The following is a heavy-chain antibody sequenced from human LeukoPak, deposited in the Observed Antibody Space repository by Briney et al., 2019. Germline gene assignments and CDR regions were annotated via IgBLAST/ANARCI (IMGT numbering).Heavy chain of an antibody. Sequence: SETLSLTCTVSGGSISSYYWSWIRQPAGKGLEWIGRIYTSGSTNYNTSLKSRVTMSVDTSKNQFSLKLSSVTAADTAVYYCARDEMTSAAGYYYYMDVWGKGTTVTVSS. CDR3: ARDEMTSAAGYYYYMDV. J-gene: IGHJ6*03. CDR2: IYTSGST. V-gene: IGHV4-4*07. CDR1: GGSISSYY. D-gene: IGHD6-13*01.